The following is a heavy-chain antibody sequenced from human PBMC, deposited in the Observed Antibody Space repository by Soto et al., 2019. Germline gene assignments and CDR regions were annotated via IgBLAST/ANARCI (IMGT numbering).Heavy chain of an antibody. D-gene: IGHD1-7*01. J-gene: IGHJ6*03. CDR3: AGTTSYQWYYMDV. V-gene: IGHV6-1*01. CDR2: TYYRSRWYN. Sequence: SQTLSLTCVIPGDSVSSNSASWNWIRQSPSRGLEWLGRTYYRSRWYNDYAVPVRSRITVNADTSKNQFSLQLTSVTPEDTAVYYCAGTTSYQWYYMDVWGKGTTVTVSS. CDR1: GDSVSSNSAS.